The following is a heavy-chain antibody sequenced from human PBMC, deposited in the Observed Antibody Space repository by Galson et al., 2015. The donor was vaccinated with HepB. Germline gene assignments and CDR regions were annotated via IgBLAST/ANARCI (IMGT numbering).Heavy chain of an antibody. Sequence: QSGAEVKKPGESLKISCKGSGYSFTKYWIGWVRQMPGKGLEWMGIIYPGDSDTRYSPSFQGQVTISADKSISTTYLHWNSLKASDAAIYYCARRGTSDWYSLFDYWGQGTLVTVSS. CDR2: IYPGDSDT. J-gene: IGHJ4*02. D-gene: IGHD6-19*01. CDR3: ARRGTSDWYSLFDY. V-gene: IGHV5-51*01. CDR1: GYSFTKYW.